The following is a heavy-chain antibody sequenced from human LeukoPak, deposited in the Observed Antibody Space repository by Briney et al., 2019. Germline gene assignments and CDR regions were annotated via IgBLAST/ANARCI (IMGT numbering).Heavy chain of an antibody. CDR1: GFTFSNYG. V-gene: IGHV3-33*01. CDR3: ARDHSPRIAVAGTVLY. D-gene: IGHD6-19*01. J-gene: IGHJ4*02. Sequence: PGGCLRLSCAASGFTFSNYGMHWVSQAPGKGLEWEAVIWYDGSNEYYADSVKGRFTISRDNSKNSLYLQMNSLRAEDTAVYYCARDHSPRIAVAGTVLYWGQGTLVTVSS. CDR2: IWYDGSNE.